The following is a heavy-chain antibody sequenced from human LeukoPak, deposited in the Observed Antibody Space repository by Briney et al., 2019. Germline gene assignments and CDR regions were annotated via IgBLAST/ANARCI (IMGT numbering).Heavy chain of an antibody. J-gene: IGHJ6*04. V-gene: IGHV3-30*02. CDR1: GFTFSSYG. D-gene: IGHD4-17*01. CDR3: AKVAPTVTGMDV. Sequence: GGSLRLSCAASGFTFSSYGMHWVRQAPGKGLEWVAFIRYDGSNKYYADSVKGRFTISRDNSKNTLYLQMNSLRAEDTAVYYCAKVAPTVTGMDVWGKGTTVTISS. CDR2: IRYDGSNK.